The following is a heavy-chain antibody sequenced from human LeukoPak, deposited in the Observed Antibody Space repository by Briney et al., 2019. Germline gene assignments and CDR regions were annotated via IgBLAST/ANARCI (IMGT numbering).Heavy chain of an antibody. J-gene: IGHJ4*02. Sequence: GGSLRLSCAASGFTFSSYGMHWVRQAPGKGLEWVAFIRYDGSNKYYADSVKGRFTISRDNSKNTLYLQMNSLRAEDTAVYYRAKDRLAVGGYYFDYWGQGTLVTVSS. V-gene: IGHV3-30*02. CDR1: GFTFSSYG. D-gene: IGHD6-19*01. CDR3: AKDRLAVGGYYFDY. CDR2: IRYDGSNK.